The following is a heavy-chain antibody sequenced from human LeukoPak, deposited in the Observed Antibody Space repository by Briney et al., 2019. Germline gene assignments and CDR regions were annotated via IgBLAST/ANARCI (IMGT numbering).Heavy chain of an antibody. Sequence: PSETLSLTCAVYGGSFSGYYWSWIRQPPGKGLEWIGEINHSGSTNYNPSLKSRVTISVDTSKNQFSLKLSSVTAADTAVYYCARALRITIFGVVIYPDYWGQGTLVTVSS. CDR2: INHSGST. CDR3: ARALRITIFGVVIYPDY. D-gene: IGHD3-3*01. J-gene: IGHJ4*02. CDR1: GGSFSGYY. V-gene: IGHV4-34*01.